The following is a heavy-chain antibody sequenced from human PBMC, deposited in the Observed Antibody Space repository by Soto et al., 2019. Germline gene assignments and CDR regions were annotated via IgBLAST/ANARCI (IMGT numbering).Heavy chain of an antibody. V-gene: IGHV3-72*01. CDR2: SRNKANSYTT. D-gene: IGHD3-10*01. Sequence: PGGTLKLGRAAYGFTFNDHYMDWFRQAPGKGLEWVGRSRNKANSYTTEYATSVKGRFTISRDDSKNSLYLQMNSLKTEDTALYYCTRDLPMARGVFGYWGQGT. CDR3: TRDLPMARGVFGY. J-gene: IGHJ4*02. CDR1: GFTFNDHY.